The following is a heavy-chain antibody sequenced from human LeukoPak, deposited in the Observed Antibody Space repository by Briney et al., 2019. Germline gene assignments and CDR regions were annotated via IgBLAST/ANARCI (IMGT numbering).Heavy chain of an antibody. D-gene: IGHD4-17*01. CDR2: INHSGST. J-gene: IGHJ4*02. CDR1: GGSFSGYY. Sequence: SETLSLTCAVYGGSFSGYYWSWIRQPPGKGLEWIGEINHSGSTNYNPSLKGRVTISVDTSKNQFSLKLSSVTAADTAVYYCARGTTVTPYHYWGQGTLVTVSS. V-gene: IGHV4-34*01. CDR3: ARGTTVTPYHY.